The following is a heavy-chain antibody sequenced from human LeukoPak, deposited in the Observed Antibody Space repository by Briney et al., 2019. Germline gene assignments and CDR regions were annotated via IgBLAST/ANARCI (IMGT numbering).Heavy chain of an antibody. Sequence: GGALRLSCAASGFTFSACVLSWGRQAPGKGLEWVSTISGGGRSTDYADSVKGHFTISRDNSKNTLYLQMNSLRAEDTAVYCCARERYFDYWGQGTLVTVSS. CDR2: ISGGGRST. CDR1: GFTFSACV. CDR3: ARERYFDY. V-gene: IGHV3-23*01. J-gene: IGHJ4*02.